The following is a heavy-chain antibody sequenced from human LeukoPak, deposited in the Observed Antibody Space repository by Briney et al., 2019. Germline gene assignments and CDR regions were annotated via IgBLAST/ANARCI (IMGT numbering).Heavy chain of an antibody. CDR3: ARDTETREEHTAAAAVNWFDP. CDR2: ISAYNGNT. J-gene: IGHJ5*02. Sequence: ASVKVSCKASGYTFTSYGISWVRQAPGQGLEWRGWISAYNGNTNYAQKLQGRVTMTTDTSTSTAYMELRSLRSDDTAVYYCARDTETREEHTAAAAVNWFDPWGQGTLVTVSS. V-gene: IGHV1-18*01. CDR1: GYTFTSYG. D-gene: IGHD6-13*01.